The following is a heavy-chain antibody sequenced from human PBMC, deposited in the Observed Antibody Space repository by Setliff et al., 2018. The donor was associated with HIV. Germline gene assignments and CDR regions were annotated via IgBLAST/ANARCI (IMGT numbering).Heavy chain of an antibody. CDR1: GDSIGSNTFY. V-gene: IGHV4-39*01. CDR3: ARHRASSSGFPLDF. D-gene: IGHD6-6*01. CDR2: INHSGNT. J-gene: IGHJ4*02. Sequence: LSLTCSVYGDSIGSNTFYWGWLRQPPGKEPEWIGSINHSGNTYYYPSLKSRVTMSVDTSRNQFSLRLSSVTATDTAVYYCARHRASSSGFPLDFWGQGILVTLL.